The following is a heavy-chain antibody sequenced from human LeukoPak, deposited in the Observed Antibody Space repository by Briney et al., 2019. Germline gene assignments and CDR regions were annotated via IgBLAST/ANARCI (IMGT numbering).Heavy chain of an antibody. Sequence: SETLSLTCTVSGGSISSSSYYWGWIRQPPGKGLEWIGSIYYSGSTYYNPSLKSRVTISVDTSKNQFSLKLSSVTAADTAVYYCARHPGATDYWGQGTLVTVSS. J-gene: IGHJ4*02. CDR2: IYYSGST. D-gene: IGHD4/OR15-4a*01. CDR1: GGSISSSSYY. V-gene: IGHV4-39*01. CDR3: ARHPGATDY.